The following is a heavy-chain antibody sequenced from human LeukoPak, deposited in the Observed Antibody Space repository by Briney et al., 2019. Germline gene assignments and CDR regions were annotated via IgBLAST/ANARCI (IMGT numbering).Heavy chain of an antibody. J-gene: IGHJ4*02. CDR2: ISYDGSNK. Sequence: GGSLRLSCAASGFTFSSYAMHWVRQAPGKGLEWVAVISYDGSNKYYADSVKGRFTISRDNSKNTLYLQMNSLRAEDTAVYYCAAVGATRAYFEYWGQGTLVTVSS. CDR1: GFTFSSYA. CDR3: AAVGATRAYFEY. D-gene: IGHD1-26*01. V-gene: IGHV3-30-3*01.